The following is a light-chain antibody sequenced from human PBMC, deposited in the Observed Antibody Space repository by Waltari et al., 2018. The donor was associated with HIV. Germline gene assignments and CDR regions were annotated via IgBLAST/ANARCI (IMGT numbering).Light chain of an antibody. Sequence: DIVMTQSPESLAVTLGERASINCKSSQSVLYTSNNKHYLAWYQQKGGQPPQLLIYWASTREVGAPDRFTGSGSGTNFTLTITNVQAEDVAIYFCQQYYKTPLTFGGGTKIEI. CDR2: WAS. J-gene: IGKJ4*01. CDR1: QSVLYTSNNKHY. V-gene: IGKV4-1*01. CDR3: QQYYKTPLT.